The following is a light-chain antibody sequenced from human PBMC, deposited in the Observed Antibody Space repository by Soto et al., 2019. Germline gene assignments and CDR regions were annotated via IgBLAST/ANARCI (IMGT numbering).Light chain of an antibody. CDR2: AAS. V-gene: IGKV1-9*01. Sequence: DIQLTQSPSFLSASLGDRVTITCRASQGIGSYLAWYQQKPGKAPRLLIYAASTLQSGVPSRFSGSGSDTEFTLTISSLQAEDFATYYCQQLNSYPMTFGQGTRLEIK. CDR3: QQLNSYPMT. CDR1: QGIGSY. J-gene: IGKJ5*01.